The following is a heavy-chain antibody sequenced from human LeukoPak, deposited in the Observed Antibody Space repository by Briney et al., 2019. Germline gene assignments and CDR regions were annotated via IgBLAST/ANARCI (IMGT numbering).Heavy chain of an antibody. Sequence: GGSLRLSCAASGFTFSSYAMSWVRQAPGKGLEWVSAISGSGGSTYYADSVKGRFTISRDNSKNTLYLQMNSLRAEDTAVYYCAKGGAYGSGSYSYYFDYWGQGTLVTVSS. V-gene: IGHV3-23*01. CDR1: GFTFSSYA. D-gene: IGHD3-10*01. CDR3: AKGGAYGSGSYSYYFDY. CDR2: ISGSGGST. J-gene: IGHJ4*02.